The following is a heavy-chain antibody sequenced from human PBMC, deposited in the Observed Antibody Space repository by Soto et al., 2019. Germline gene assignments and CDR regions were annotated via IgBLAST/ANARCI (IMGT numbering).Heavy chain of an antibody. V-gene: IGHV4-59*01. CDR2: ICYSGST. Sequence: SETLSLTCTVSGGSISSYYWTWVRRPPGKGLEWIGYICYSGSTNYNPSLKSRFTISIDTSKNQFSLKVSSVTAADTAVYYCARRYGASFDYWGQGTLVTVSS. D-gene: IGHD4-17*01. CDR1: GGSISSYY. J-gene: IGHJ4*02. CDR3: ARRYGASFDY.